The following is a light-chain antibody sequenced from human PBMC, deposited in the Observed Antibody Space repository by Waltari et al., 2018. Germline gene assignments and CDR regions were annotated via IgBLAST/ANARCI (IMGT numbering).Light chain of an antibody. CDR1: QSISNW. CDR2: KSF. Sequence: DIQMTHSPSTLSASVGDRVTITCRASQSISNWLAWYQQKPGKAPKVLIYKSFTLQSGVPSRFSGSGSETEFILTISSLQPDDFATYYCQQYNIWPYTFGQGTTLEI. CDR3: QQYNIWPYT. V-gene: IGKV1-5*03. J-gene: IGKJ2*01.